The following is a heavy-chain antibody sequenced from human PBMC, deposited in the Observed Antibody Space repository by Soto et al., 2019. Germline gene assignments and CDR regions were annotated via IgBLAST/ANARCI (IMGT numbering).Heavy chain of an antibody. CDR1: GGTFSSYS. V-gene: IGHV1-69*01. D-gene: IGHD1-26*01. Sequence: QVQLVQSGAEVKKPGSSVKVSCKASGGTFSSYSINWVRQAPGQGLEWMGEIIPIFGTANYAQKFQGRVTITADESTSTAYMELSSLRSEYTAVYYCARDGGRNSGGIDYWGQGTLVTGSS. J-gene: IGHJ4*02. CDR2: IIPIFGTA. CDR3: ARDGGRNSGGIDY.